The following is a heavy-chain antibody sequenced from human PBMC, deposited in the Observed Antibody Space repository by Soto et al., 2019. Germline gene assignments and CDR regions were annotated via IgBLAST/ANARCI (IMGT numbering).Heavy chain of an antibody. D-gene: IGHD6-19*01. Sequence: PGGSLRLSXAASGFIFRNYAMSWVRQAPGKGLEWVSAIGGNGADTYYADSVKGRFTISRDNSKNTLYLQMNSLRAEDTAVYFCAIPSGLTVTGPDYWGQGTLVTVSS. V-gene: IGHV3-23*01. CDR1: GFIFRNYA. CDR3: AIPSGLTVTGPDY. CDR2: IGGNGADT. J-gene: IGHJ4*02.